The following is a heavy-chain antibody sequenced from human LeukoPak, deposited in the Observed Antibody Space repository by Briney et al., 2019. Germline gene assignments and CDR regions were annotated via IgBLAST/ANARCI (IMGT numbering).Heavy chain of an antibody. CDR2: INHREYT. CDR1: TDSFNDYF. J-gene: IGHJ3*02. Sequence: PSETLSLTCAVYTDSFNDYFWSWIRQSPGKGLEWIGEINHREYTNYNPSLKSRVTISVDTSKNQFSLKLSSVTAADTAVYYCARDLSVTTRDDAFDIWGQGTMVTVSS. D-gene: IGHD5-18*01. CDR3: ARDLSVTTRDDAFDI. V-gene: IGHV4-34*01.